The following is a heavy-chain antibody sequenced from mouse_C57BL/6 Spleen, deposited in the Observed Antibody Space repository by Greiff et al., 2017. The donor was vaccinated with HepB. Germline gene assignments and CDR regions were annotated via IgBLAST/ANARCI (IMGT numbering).Heavy chain of an antibody. J-gene: IGHJ4*01. CDR2: IYPGDGDT. CDR3: ARRGYAYAIDC. V-gene: IGHV1-82*01. Sequence: VQLQQSGPELVKPGASVKISCKASGYAFSSSWMNWVKQRPGKGLEWIGRIYPGDGDTNYNGKFKGKATLTADKSSSTAYMQLSSLTSEDSAVYFCARRGYAYAIDCWGQGTSVTVSS. CDR1: GYAFSSSW. D-gene: IGHD2-2*01.